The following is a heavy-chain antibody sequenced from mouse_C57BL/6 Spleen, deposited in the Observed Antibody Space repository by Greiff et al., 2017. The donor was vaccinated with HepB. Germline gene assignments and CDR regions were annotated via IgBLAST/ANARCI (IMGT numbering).Heavy chain of an antibody. Sequence: EVQLQQSVAELVRPGASVKLSCTASGFNIKNTYMHWVKQRPEQGLEWIGRIDPANGNTKYAPKYQGKATITADISSNTAYLQLSSLTSEDTAIYYCAMAGTKEDWYFDVWGTGTTVTVSS. CDR2: IDPANGNT. CDR3: AMAGTKEDWYFDV. V-gene: IGHV14-3*01. J-gene: IGHJ1*03. CDR1: GFNIKNTY. D-gene: IGHD1-3*01.